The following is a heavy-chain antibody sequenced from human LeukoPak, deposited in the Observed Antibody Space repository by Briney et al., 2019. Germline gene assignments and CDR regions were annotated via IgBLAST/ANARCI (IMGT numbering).Heavy chain of an antibody. D-gene: IGHD3-10*01. J-gene: IGHJ4*02. CDR3: ARSSGGWFGELLRYDY. CDR1: GGSISSYY. CDR2: INHSGST. Sequence: PSETLSLTCTVSGGSISSYYWSWIRQPPGKGLEWIGEINHSGSTNYNPSLKSRVTISVDTSKNQFSLKLSSVTAADTAVYYCARSSGGWFGELLRYDYWGQGTLVTVSS. V-gene: IGHV4-34*01.